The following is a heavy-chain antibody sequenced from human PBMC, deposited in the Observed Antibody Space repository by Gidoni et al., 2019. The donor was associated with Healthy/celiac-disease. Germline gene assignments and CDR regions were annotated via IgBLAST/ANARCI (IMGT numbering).Heavy chain of an antibody. J-gene: IGHJ6*02. D-gene: IGHD2-15*01. CDR2: ISYDGSNK. V-gene: IGHV3-30*18. CDR3: AKDSSCSGGSCYRGIWGYYYYYGMDV. CDR1: GFTFSSYG. Sequence: QVQLVESGGGVVQPGRSLRLSCAASGFTFSSYGMPWVRQAPGKGLEWVAVISYDGSNKYYADSVKGRFTISRDNSKNTLYLQMNSLRAEDTAVYYCAKDSSCSGGSCYRGIWGYYYYYGMDVWGQGTTVTVSS.